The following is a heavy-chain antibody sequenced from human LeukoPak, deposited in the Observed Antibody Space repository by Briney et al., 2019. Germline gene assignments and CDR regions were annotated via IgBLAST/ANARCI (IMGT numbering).Heavy chain of an antibody. CDR3: ARVGTAMVTIVAPYYMDV. V-gene: IGHV3-7*01. Sequence: GGSLRLSCAASGFTFSSSWMSWVRQAPGKGLEWVANIKQDGSEEFYVDSVRGRFTISRDNAKNSLSLQMNSLRAEDTAVYYCARVGTAMVTIVAPYYMDVWGKGTTVTVSS. CDR1: GFTFSSSW. CDR2: IKQDGSEE. J-gene: IGHJ6*03. D-gene: IGHD5-18*01.